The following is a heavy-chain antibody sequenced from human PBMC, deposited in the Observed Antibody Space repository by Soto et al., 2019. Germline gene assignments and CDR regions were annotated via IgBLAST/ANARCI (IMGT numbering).Heavy chain of an antibody. V-gene: IGHV1-69*12. CDR3: ATLRGRATVEPVNDY. CDR2: IIPIFGTA. Sequence: QVQLVQSGAEVKKPGSSVKVSCKASGGTFSSYAISWVRQAPGQGLEWMGGIIPIFGTANYAQKFQGRVTIPADESTSTAYVALSSLRSEDTAVYYCATLRGRATVEPVNDYWGQGTLVTVSS. J-gene: IGHJ4*02. CDR1: GGTFSSYA. D-gene: IGHD4-17*01.